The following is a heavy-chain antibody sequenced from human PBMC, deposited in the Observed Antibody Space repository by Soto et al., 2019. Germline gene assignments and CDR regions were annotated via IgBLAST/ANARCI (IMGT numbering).Heavy chain of an antibody. CDR3: AKDGGYDYFDY. Sequence: GGSLRLSCAASGFTFDDYAMHWVRQAPGKGLEWVSGISWNSGSIGYADSVKGRFTISRDNAKNSLYLQMNSLRAEDTALYYCAKDGGYDYFDYWGQGT. V-gene: IGHV3-9*01. D-gene: IGHD5-12*01. CDR1: GFTFDDYA. CDR2: ISWNSGSI. J-gene: IGHJ4*02.